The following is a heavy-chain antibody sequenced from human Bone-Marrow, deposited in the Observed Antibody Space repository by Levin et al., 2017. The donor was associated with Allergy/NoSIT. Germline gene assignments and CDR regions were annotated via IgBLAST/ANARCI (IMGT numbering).Heavy chain of an antibody. CDR1: GGTFSSYA. D-gene: IGHD6-19*01. Sequence: SVKVSCKASGGTFSSYAISWVRQAPGQGLEWMGGIIPIFGTANYAQKFQGRVTITADESTSTAYMELSSLRSEDTAVYYCARESIAVAGDDAFDIWGQGTMVTVSS. CDR3: ARESIAVAGDDAFDI. J-gene: IGHJ3*02. CDR2: IIPIFGTA. V-gene: IGHV1-69*13.